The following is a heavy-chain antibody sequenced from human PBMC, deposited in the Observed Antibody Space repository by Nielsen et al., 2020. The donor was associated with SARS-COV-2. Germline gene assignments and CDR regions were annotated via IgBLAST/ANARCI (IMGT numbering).Heavy chain of an antibody. J-gene: IGHJ6*02. CDR3: ARQSWGRGMDV. CDR1: GYTFTSYY. CDR2: INPSGGST. V-gene: IGHV1-46*01. Sequence: ASVKVSCKASGYTFTSYYMHWVRQAPGQGLEWMGIINPSGGSTSYAQKFQGRVTMTRDTSTSTVFMELSSLRSEDTAVYYCARQSWGRGMDVWGQGTTVTVSS. D-gene: IGHD3-16*01.